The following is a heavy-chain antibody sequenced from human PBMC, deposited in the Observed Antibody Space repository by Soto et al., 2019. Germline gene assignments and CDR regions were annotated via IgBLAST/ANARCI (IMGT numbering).Heavy chain of an antibody. CDR3: AVGVTEIFDY. D-gene: IGHD3-16*02. Sequence: VQLVESGGGVVQPGRSLRLSCAASGFTFSSYAMHWVRQAPGKGLEWVAVISYDGSNKYYADSVKGRFTISRDNSKNTLYLQMNSLRAEDTAVYYCAVGVTEIFDYWGQGTLVTVSS. V-gene: IGHV3-30-3*01. CDR1: GFTFSSYA. CDR2: ISYDGSNK. J-gene: IGHJ4*02.